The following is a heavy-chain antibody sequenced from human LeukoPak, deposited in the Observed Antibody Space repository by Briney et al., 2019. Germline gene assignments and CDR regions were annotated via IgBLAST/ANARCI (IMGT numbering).Heavy chain of an antibody. CDR1: GGSISTFY. V-gene: IGHV4-59*01. CDR2: IDYSGST. Sequence: SETLSLTCTVSGGSISTFYWSWIRQPPGKGLEWIGYIDYSGSTNYNPSLKSRVIISVDTSNNQFSLKLSSVTAADTAVYYCVRGGRGYSYEIDYWGQGTLVTVSS. CDR3: VRGGRGYSYEIDY. J-gene: IGHJ4*02. D-gene: IGHD5-18*01.